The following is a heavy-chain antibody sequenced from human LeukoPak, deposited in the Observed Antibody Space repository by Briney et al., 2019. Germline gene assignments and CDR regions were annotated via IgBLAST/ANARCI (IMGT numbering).Heavy chain of an antibody. J-gene: IGHJ5*02. Sequence: ASVKVSCKASGYTFTGYYMHWVRQAPGEGLEWMGWINPNSGGTKYAQKFQGRVTMTRDTSISTAYMELSRLRSDDTAVYYCARDTEMATTENWFDPWGQGTLVTVSS. CDR1: GYTFTGYY. CDR2: INPNSGGT. V-gene: IGHV1-2*02. CDR3: ARDTEMATTENWFDP. D-gene: IGHD5-24*01.